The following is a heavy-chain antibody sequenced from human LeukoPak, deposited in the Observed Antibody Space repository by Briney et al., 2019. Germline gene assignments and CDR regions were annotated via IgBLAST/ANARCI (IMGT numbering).Heavy chain of an antibody. CDR1: GGSISSYY. J-gene: IGHJ4*02. V-gene: IGHV4-4*07. Sequence: SETLSLTCTVSGGSISSYYWSWIRQPAGKGLEWIGRIYSTGSSNYNPSLKSRVTISMDKSKSQFSLKVTSVTAADTAVYYCARDQGGIAAASRGLDYFDYWGQGTLVTVSS. CDR2: IYSTGSS. CDR3: ARDQGGIAAASRGLDYFDY. D-gene: IGHD6-13*01.